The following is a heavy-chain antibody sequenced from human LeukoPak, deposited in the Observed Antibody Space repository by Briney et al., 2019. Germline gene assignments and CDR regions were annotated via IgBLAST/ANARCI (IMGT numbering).Heavy chain of an antibody. CDR3: ARHVSVSAAAGWGNYFDY. J-gene: IGHJ4*02. CDR1: GGSIGSYY. D-gene: IGHD3-16*01. Sequence: SETLSLTCTVSGGSIGSYYWSCIRQPPGKGLEWIGYIYYGGSTNYNPSLKSRVTISVDTSKNQFSLKLSSVTAADTAVYYCARHVSVSAAAGWGNYFDYWGQGTLVTVSS. V-gene: IGHV4-59*08. CDR2: IYYGGST.